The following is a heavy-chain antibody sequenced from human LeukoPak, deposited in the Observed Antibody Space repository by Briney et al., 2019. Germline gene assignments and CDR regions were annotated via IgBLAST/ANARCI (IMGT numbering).Heavy chain of an antibody. CDR1: GFTFSSYE. D-gene: IGHD4-17*01. J-gene: IGHJ5*02. CDR3: ARDTNGDGWFDP. V-gene: IGHV3-48*03. CDR2: ISSSGSTI. Sequence: PGGSLRLSCAASGFTFSSYEMNWVRQAPGKGLEWVSYISSSGSTIYYADSVKGRFTISRDNAKNSLYLQMNSLRAGDTSVYYCARDTNGDGWFDPWGQGTLVTVSS.